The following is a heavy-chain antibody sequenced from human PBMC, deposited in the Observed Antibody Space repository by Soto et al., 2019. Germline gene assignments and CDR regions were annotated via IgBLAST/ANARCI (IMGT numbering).Heavy chain of an antibody. D-gene: IGHD5-12*01. V-gene: IGHV4-30-4*01. CDR2: IYYSGST. CDR1: GGSISSGDYY. CDR3: ASVEMATNQIDY. Sequence: SETLSLTCTVSGGSISSGDYYWSWIRQPPGKGLEWIGYIYYSGSTYCNPSLKSRVTISVDTSKNQFSLKLSSVTAADTAVYYCASVEMATNQIDYWGQGTLVTVSS. J-gene: IGHJ4*02.